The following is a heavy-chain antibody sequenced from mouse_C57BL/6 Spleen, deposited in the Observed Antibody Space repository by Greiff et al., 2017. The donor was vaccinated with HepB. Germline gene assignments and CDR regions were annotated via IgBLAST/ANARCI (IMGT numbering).Heavy chain of an antibody. CDR2: IDPSDSYT. J-gene: IGHJ2*01. CDR3: ARHYDYGSDY. D-gene: IGHD2-4*01. V-gene: IGHV1-69*01. Sequence: QVQLKESGAELVMPGASVKLSCKASGYTFTSYWMHWVKQRPGQGLEWIGEIDPSDSYTNYNQKFKGKSTLTVDKSSSTAYMQLSSLTSEDSAVDYCARHYDYGSDYWGQGTTLTVSS. CDR1: GYTFTSYW.